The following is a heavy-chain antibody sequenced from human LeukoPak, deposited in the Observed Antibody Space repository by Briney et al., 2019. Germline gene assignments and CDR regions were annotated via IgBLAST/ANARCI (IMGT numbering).Heavy chain of an antibody. CDR3: ARAPPIAARRDY. CDR1: GGSISSYY. D-gene: IGHD6-6*01. J-gene: IGHJ4*02. Sequence: SETLSLTCTVSGGSISSYYWSWIRQPPGKGLEWIGYIYYSGSTNYNPSLKSRVTISVDTSKNQFSLKLSSVTAADTAVYYCARAPPIAARRDYWGQGTLVTVSS. CDR2: IYYSGST. V-gene: IGHV4-59*08.